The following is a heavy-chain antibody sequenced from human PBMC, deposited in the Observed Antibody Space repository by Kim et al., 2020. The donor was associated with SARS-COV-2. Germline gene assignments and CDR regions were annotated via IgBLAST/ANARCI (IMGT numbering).Heavy chain of an antibody. CDR3: AKALSYYDSSGYYSSYYFDY. CDR1: GFTFSSYA. D-gene: IGHD3-22*01. Sequence: GGSLRLSCAASGFTFSSYAMSWVRQAPGKGLEWVSAISGSGGSTYYADSVKGRFTISRDNSKNTLYLQMNSLRAEDTAVYYCAKALSYYDSSGYYSSYYFDYWGQGTLVTVSS. V-gene: IGHV3-23*01. CDR2: ISGSGGST. J-gene: IGHJ4*02.